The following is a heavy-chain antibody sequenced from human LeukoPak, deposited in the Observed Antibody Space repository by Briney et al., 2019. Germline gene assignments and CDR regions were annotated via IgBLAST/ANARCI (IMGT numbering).Heavy chain of an antibody. V-gene: IGHV4-4*07. CDR3: ARDYSGSYRYYYYYMDV. CDR2: IYTSGST. Sequence: SETLSLTRTVSGGSISSYYWSWIRQPAGKGLEWIGRIYTSGSTNYNPSLKSRVTMSVDTSKNQFSLKLSSVTAADTAVYYCARDYSGSYRYYYYYMDVWGKGTTVTVSS. CDR1: GGSISSYY. J-gene: IGHJ6*03. D-gene: IGHD1-26*01.